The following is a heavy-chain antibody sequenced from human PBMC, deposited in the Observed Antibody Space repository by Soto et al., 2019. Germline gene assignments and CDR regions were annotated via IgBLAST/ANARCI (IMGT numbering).Heavy chain of an antibody. CDR2: IYTSGST. V-gene: IGHV4-4*07. CDR1: GGSISSYY. Sequence: SETLSLTYTVSGGSISSYYWSWIRQPAGKGLEWIGRIYTSGSTNYNPSIKSRVTMSVXTXXXXFXLXLXXXPAAXTAVYYCARDRGRGYSGYYDYWGQRTLVTVSS. CDR3: ARDRGRGYSGYYDY. J-gene: IGHJ4*02. D-gene: IGHD5-12*01.